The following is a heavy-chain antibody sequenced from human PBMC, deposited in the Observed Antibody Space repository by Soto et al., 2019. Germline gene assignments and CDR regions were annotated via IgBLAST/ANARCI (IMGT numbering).Heavy chain of an antibody. Sequence: ASVKVSCKASGYSFTGHYIHWVGLVSGKRLEHLGWLKTDNGGTYYAPKFQGRVTFTRDTPTSTAYMEVSGMRSDDTAVYFCARDLCPLGSGSTCPTYGLEFSGQGTTVTVSS. CDR3: ARDLCPLGSGSTCPTYGLEF. J-gene: IGHJ6*02. V-gene: IGHV1-2*02. CDR1: GYSFTGHY. D-gene: IGHD3-10*01. CDR2: LKTDNGGT.